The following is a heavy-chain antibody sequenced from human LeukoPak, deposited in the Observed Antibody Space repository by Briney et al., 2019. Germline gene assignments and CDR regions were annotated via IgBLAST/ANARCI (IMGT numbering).Heavy chain of an antibody. Sequence: PGGSLRLSCAASGFTFSSYAMSWVRQAPGKGLEWVSAISGSGGSTYYADSVKGRFTISRDNSKNTLYLQMNSLRAEDTAVYYCAKDRADDSSGYYYPLDAFDIWGQGTMVTVSS. CDR3: AKDRADDSSGYYYPLDAFDI. J-gene: IGHJ3*02. CDR2: ISGSGGST. CDR1: GFTFSSYA. V-gene: IGHV3-23*01. D-gene: IGHD3-22*01.